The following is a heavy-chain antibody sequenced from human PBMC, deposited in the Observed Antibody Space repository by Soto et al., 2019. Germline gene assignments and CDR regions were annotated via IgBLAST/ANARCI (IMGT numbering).Heavy chain of an antibody. J-gene: IGHJ5*02. Sequence: SSETLSLTCTVSGGSISSYYWSWIRQPPGKGLEWIGYIYYSGTTNYNPSLKSRVTISVDTSKNQFSLKLSSVTAADTAVYYCARYSGRYSYNWFDPWGQGTLVTVSS. CDR2: IYYSGTT. CDR1: GGSISSYY. D-gene: IGHD1-26*01. CDR3: ARYSGRYSYNWFDP. V-gene: IGHV4-59*01.